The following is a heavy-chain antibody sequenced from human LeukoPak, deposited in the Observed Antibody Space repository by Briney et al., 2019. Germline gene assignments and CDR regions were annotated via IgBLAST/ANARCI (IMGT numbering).Heavy chain of an antibody. CDR1: GYTLTDYY. CDR3: ARDFSSSSSVAADYFDY. CDR2: VNPNSGGT. Sequence: ASVKVSCKASGYTLTDYYMHWVRQAPGQGSAWMGWVNPNSGGTNYAQKFQGRVTMTRDTSISTAYMELSRLRFDDTAVYYCARDFSSSSSVAADYFDYWGQGTLVTVSS. V-gene: IGHV1-2*02. J-gene: IGHJ4*02. D-gene: IGHD6-6*01.